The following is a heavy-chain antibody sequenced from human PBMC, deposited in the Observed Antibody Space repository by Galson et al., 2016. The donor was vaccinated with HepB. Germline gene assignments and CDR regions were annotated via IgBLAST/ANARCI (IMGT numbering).Heavy chain of an antibody. CDR2: INIDGNSI. CDR3: IRENGYCTRGRCYSYFDY. CDR1: GFTFTNYD. D-gene: IGHD2-15*01. Sequence: SLRLSCAASGFTFTNYDIHWVRQAPGTGLVWVSRINIDGNSITYADSVKGRFAISRDNAKNTLYLQLAGLRDEDTAVYYCIRENGYCTRGRCYSYFDYWGQGSQVTVSS. J-gene: IGHJ4*02. V-gene: IGHV3-74*01.